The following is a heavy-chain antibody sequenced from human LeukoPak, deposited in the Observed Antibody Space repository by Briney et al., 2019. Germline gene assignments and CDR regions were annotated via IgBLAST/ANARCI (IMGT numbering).Heavy chain of an antibody. J-gene: IGHJ4*02. D-gene: IGHD6-6*01. V-gene: IGHV4-31*03. Sequence: SQTLSLTCTVSGGSISSGGYYWSWIRQHPGKGLEWIGYIYYSGSTYYNPSLKSRVTISVDTSKNQFSLKLSSVTAADTAVYYCARGPRIAARPQRLYYFDYWGQGTLVTVSS. CDR2: IYYSGST. CDR1: GGSISSGGYY. CDR3: ARGPRIAARPQRLYYFDY.